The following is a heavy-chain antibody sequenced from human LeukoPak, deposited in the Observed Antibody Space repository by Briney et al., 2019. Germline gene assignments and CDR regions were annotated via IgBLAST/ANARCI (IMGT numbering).Heavy chain of an antibody. Sequence: PGGSLRLSCATSGFTFSSYGMTWVRRAPGKGLEWVSGISDSGDRAYYAVSVKGRFTISRDNSKNTLYLQMNTVRAEDTAVYYCAKVRADSSCDYWGQGTLVTVSS. CDR1: GFTFSSYG. CDR3: AKVRADSSCDY. J-gene: IGHJ4*02. D-gene: IGHD6-6*01. V-gene: IGHV3-23*01. CDR2: ISDSGDRA.